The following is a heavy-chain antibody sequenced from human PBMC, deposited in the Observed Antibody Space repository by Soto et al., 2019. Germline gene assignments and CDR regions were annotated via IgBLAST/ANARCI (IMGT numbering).Heavy chain of an antibody. J-gene: IGHJ4*02. CDR1: GISFSKYW. CDR2: IKQDGRET. CDR3: ARDRVPSRGLNSFFDT. V-gene: IGHV3-7*01. Sequence: HPGGSLRLSCAGSGISFSKYWMSWVRQAPGKGPEWVANIKQDGRETWYVDAVKGRFTISRDNAKNSLYLQMNSLRAEDTAVYYCARDRVPSRGLNSFFDTWGLGALVTVSS. D-gene: IGHD6-19*01.